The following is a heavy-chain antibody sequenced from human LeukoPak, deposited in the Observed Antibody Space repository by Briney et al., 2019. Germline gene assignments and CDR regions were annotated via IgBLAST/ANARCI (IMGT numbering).Heavy chain of an antibody. CDR2: ISAYNGNT. Sequence: VASVKVSCKASGYTFTSYGISWVRQAPGQGLEWMGWISAYNGNTNYAQKLQGRVTMTEDTSTDTAYMELSSLRSEDTAVYYCAATTRWVLTGFNYWGQGTLVTVSS. CDR1: GYTFTSYG. D-gene: IGHD3-9*01. CDR3: AATTRWVLTGFNY. J-gene: IGHJ4*02. V-gene: IGHV1-18*01.